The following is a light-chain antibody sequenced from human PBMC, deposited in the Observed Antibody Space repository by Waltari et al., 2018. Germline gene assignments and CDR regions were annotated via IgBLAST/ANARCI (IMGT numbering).Light chain of an antibody. CDR2: DAS. CDR3: QQRSNWTPHT. CDR1: QSVGTY. J-gene: IGKJ2*01. Sequence: EIVLTQSPATLSLSPGETATLSCRASQSVGTYLAWYQQKPGQAPRLLIYDASNRGTGIPARFRGSGSGTDFTLTISSLEAEDFAVYYCQQRSNWTPHTFGQGARLEIK. V-gene: IGKV3-11*01.